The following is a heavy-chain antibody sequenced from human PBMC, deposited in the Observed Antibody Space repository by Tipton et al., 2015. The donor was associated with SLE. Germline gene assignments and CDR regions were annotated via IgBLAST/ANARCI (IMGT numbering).Heavy chain of an antibody. D-gene: IGHD6-19*01. Sequence: LSLTCTVSGGSIGPYYWHWIRPSPGKALEWIGYIYFDGNSNGRGNYNPSLKSRVTMSVDPSKMQFSLNLNSVTAADTALYFCARGVAERLGLDFWGQGSLVTVSS. CDR1: GGSIGPYY. CDR2: IYFDGNS. J-gene: IGHJ4*02. V-gene: IGHV4-59*01. CDR3: ARGVAERLGLDF.